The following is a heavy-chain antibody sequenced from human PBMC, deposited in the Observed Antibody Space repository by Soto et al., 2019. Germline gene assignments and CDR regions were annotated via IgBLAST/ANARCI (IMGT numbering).Heavy chain of an antibody. CDR3: ARSVFP. J-gene: IGHJ5*02. Sequence: SETLSLTCTVSGGSISSYYWSWIRQPPGKGLEWIGYINHSGSTNYNPSLKSRVTISVDTSKNQFSLKLTSVTAADTAAYYCARSVFPWGQGTLVTVSS. V-gene: IGHV4-59*12. CDR1: GGSISSYY. CDR2: INHSGST.